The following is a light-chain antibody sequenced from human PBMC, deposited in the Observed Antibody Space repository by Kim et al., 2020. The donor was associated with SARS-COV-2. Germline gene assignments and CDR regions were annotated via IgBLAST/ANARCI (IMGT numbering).Light chain of an antibody. Sequence: EIVLMQSPGTLSLSPGERATLSCRASQSVSSGYLVWYQQKRGQAPRLLIYGASSRASGIPDRFSGSGSATDFTLTISRLEPEDFAVYYCQHYSDSSPITVGQGTRLEIK. CDR1: QSVSSGY. V-gene: IGKV3-20*01. CDR3: QHYSDSSPIT. J-gene: IGKJ5*01. CDR2: GAS.